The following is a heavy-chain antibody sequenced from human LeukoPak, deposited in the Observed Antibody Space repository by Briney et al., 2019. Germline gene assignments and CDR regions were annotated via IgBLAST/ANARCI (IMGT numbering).Heavy chain of an antibody. CDR2: ISGSGGST. CDR3: AKEWELLLRDYYYYMDV. CDR1: GFTFSSYA. Sequence: GGSLRLSCAASGFTFSSYAMSWVRQAPGKGLEWVSAISGSGGSTYYADSVKGRFTISRDNSKNTLYLQMNSLRAEDTAVYYCAKEWELLLRDYYYYMDVWGKGTTVTVSS. V-gene: IGHV3-23*01. D-gene: IGHD1-26*01. J-gene: IGHJ6*03.